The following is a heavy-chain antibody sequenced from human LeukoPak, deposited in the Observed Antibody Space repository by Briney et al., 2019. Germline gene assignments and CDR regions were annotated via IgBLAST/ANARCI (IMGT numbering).Heavy chain of an antibody. J-gene: IGHJ3*02. CDR1: GYTFTGYY. V-gene: IGHV1-2*02. CDR2: INPNSGGT. CDR3: ASRYCSSTSCLKKNHDAFDI. D-gene: IGHD2-2*01. Sequence: APVKVSCKASGYTFTGYYMHWVRQAPGQGLEWMGWINPNSGGTNYAQKFQGRVTMTRDTSISTAYMELSRLRSDDTAVYYCASRYCSSTSCLKKNHDAFDIWGQGTMVTVSS.